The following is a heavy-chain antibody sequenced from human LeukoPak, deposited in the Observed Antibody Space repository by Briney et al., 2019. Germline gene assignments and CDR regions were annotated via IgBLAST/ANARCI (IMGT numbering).Heavy chain of an antibody. V-gene: IGHV3-7*01. Sequence: PGGSLRLSCAASEFTISSYWINWVRQAPGKGPEWVANINPDGSQKKYADSVKGRFTISRDNARNSLYLQMNSLRDNDTAVYYCARGAAQNVFDFWGQGTTVIVSS. D-gene: IGHD2-15*01. CDR1: EFTISSYW. J-gene: IGHJ3*01. CDR2: INPDGSQK. CDR3: ARGAAQNVFDF.